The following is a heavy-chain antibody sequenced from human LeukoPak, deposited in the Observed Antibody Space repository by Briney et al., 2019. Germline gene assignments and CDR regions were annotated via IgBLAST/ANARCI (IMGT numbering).Heavy chain of an antibody. CDR3: ARDHGFSDTSGDY. CDR1: GYTFTSYG. D-gene: IGHD3-22*01. Sequence: ASVKLSCKASGYTFTSYGISWVRHAPGQGLEWMGWISAYNGNTNYAQKLQGRVTMTTDTSTSTAYMELGSLTSGDTAVYYCARDHGFSDTSGDYWGQGSLVTVSS. CDR2: ISAYNGNT. J-gene: IGHJ4*02. V-gene: IGHV1-18*01.